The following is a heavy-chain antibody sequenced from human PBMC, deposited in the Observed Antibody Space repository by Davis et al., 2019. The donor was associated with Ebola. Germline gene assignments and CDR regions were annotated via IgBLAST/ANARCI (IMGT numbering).Heavy chain of an antibody. D-gene: IGHD6-19*01. CDR1: GFSLDTSGMC. CDR3: ARCFYGGGSRFINS. CDR2: FDWDDDK. J-gene: IGHJ4*02. V-gene: IGHV2-70*01. Sequence: SGPTLVKPTPPLTLTCTFSGFSLDTSGMCVTWIRQPPGKALEWLALFDWDDDKYSSTSLRTRLSISKDTSKSQVALTLTNVDPMDTATYFCARCFYGGGSRFINSWGQGMLVTVFS.